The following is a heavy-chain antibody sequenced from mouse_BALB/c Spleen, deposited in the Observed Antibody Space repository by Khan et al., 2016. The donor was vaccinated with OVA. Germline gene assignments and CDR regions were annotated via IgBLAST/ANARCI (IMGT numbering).Heavy chain of an antibody. Sequence: EVELVESGGDLVKPGGSLKLSCAASGFTFSSYSMSWVRQTPDKRLAWVASISSGGDHTYYLDSVKGRFTISRDNAKNTLYLQMSDLKSEDTAMYYCADHLIGSFVYWRQGTLVTVSA. V-gene: IGHV5-6*01. CDR1: GFTFSSYS. CDR2: ISSGGDHT. CDR3: ADHLIGSFVY. J-gene: IGHJ3*01.